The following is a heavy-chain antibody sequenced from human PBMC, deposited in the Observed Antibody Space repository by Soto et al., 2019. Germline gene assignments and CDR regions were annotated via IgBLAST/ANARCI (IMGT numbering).Heavy chain of an antibody. J-gene: IGHJ4*02. D-gene: IGHD3-22*01. CDR1: GSSISSGDYY. V-gene: IGHV4-30-4*01. Sequence: QVQLQESGPGLVKPSQTLSLTCTVSGSSISSGDYYWTWIRQPPGKGLECIGSIYYSGSTYYNPSLKSRVTISVDTSNNQFSLKLSSVTAADTAVYYCARASYDSSTYYLDYWGQGTLVTVSS. CDR3: ARASYDSSTYYLDY. CDR2: IYYSGST.